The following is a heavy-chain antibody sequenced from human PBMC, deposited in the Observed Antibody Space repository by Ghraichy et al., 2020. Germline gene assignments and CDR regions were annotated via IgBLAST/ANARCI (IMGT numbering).Heavy chain of an antibody. CDR2: IYYSGST. CDR1: GGSVSSGSYY. V-gene: IGHV4-61*01. D-gene: IGHD5-24*01. CDR3: ARGTKDGFNWSWYYFDY. J-gene: IGHJ4*02. Sequence: SETLSLTCTVSGGSVSSGSYYWSWIRQPPGKGLEWIGYIYYSGSTNYNPSLKSRVTISVDTSKNQFSLKLSSVTAADTAVYYCARGTKDGFNWSWYYFDYWGQGTLVTVSS.